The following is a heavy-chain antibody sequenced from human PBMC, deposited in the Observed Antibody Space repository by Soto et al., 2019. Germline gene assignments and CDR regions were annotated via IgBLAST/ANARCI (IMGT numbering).Heavy chain of an antibody. J-gene: IGHJ6*02. CDR2: IIPIFGTA. CDR3: TRGPYYDSSGYYLHSMKYYSYGMDV. Sequence: QVQLVQSGAEVKKPGSSVKVSCKASGGTFSSYAISWVRQAPGQGLEWMGGIIPIFGTANYAQKFQGRVTITADESTSTAYIELSSLRSEDTVVYHYTRGPYYDSSGYYLHSMKYYSYGMDVWGQGTTVTVSS. D-gene: IGHD3-22*01. CDR1: GGTFSSYA. V-gene: IGHV1-69*01.